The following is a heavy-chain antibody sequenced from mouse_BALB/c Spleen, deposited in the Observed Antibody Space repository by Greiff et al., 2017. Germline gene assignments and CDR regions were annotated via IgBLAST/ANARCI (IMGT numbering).Heavy chain of an antibody. CDR1: GFTFSDYY. J-gene: IGHJ3*01. Sequence: EVQVVESGGGLVKPGGSLKLSCAASGFTFSDYYMYWVRQTPEKRLEWVATISDGGSYTYYPDSVKGRFTISRDNAKNNLYLQMSSLKSEDTAMYYCARAYRYDGAWFAYWGQGTLVTVSA. D-gene: IGHD2-14*01. CDR2: ISDGGSYT. V-gene: IGHV5-4*02. CDR3: ARAYRYDGAWFAY.